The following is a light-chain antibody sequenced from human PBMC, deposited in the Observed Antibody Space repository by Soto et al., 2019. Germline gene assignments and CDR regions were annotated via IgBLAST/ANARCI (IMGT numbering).Light chain of an antibody. J-gene: IGLJ2*01. CDR3: SSYAGSNPVV. V-gene: IGLV2-8*01. Sequence: QSALTQPPSASGSPGQSVTISCTGTSSDVGGYNYVSWYQQHPGKAPKLMIYEVSKRPSGVPDRFSGSKSGNTASLTVSGLQAEDVADYSCSSYAGSNPVVFGGGTKLTVL. CDR2: EVS. CDR1: SSDVGGYNY.